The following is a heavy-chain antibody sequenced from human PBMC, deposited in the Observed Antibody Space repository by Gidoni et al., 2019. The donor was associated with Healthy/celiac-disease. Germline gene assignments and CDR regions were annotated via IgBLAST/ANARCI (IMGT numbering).Heavy chain of an antibody. Sequence: QVQLVESGGGVVQPGRSLRLSCAASGFPFSSYGMHWVRQAPGKGLEWVAVISYDGSNKYYADSVKGRFTISRDNSKNTLYLQMNSLRAEDTAVYYCAKVPGEQQLAIFDYWGQGTLVTVSS. J-gene: IGHJ4*02. CDR2: ISYDGSNK. D-gene: IGHD6-13*01. V-gene: IGHV3-30*18. CDR1: GFPFSSYG. CDR3: AKVPGEQQLAIFDY.